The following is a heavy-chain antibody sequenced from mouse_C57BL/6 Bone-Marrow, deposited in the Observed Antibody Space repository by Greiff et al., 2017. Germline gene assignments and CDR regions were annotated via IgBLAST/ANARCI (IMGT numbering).Heavy chain of an antibody. CDR3: AVVPRLDFDY. CDR2: FDPEDGET. CDR1: GFNIKDYY. J-gene: IGHJ2*01. V-gene: IGHV14-2*01. D-gene: IGHD1-1*01. Sequence: DVQLQESGAELVKPGASVKLSCTASGFNIKDYYMHWVKQRPEQGLEWIGRFDPEDGETKYAPKFQGKATITSATSSNTAYLQLSSRTSEDTAVYYCAVVPRLDFDYWGQGNTLTVSS.